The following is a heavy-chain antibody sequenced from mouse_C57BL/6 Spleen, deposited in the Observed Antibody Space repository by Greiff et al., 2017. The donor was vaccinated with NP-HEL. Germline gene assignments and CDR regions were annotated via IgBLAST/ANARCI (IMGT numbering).Heavy chain of an antibody. J-gene: IGHJ2*01. D-gene: IGHD4-1*01. CDR1: GYTFTSYD. CDR2: IYPRDGST. Sequence: VQGVESGPELVKPGASVKLSCKASGYTFTSYDINWVKQRPGQGLEWIGWIYPRDGSTKYNEKFKGMATLTVDTSSSTAYMELHSLTSEDSAVYFCARALGRVYFDYWGQGTTLTVSS. V-gene: IGHV1-85*01. CDR3: ARALGRVYFDY.